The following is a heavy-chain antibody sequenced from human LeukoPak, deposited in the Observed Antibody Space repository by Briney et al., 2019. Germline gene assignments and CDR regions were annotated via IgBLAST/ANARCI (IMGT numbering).Heavy chain of an antibody. CDR2: INPNSGDT. J-gene: IGHJ4*02. D-gene: IGHD2-2*01. Sequence: HRASVKVSCKASGYTFTGYHMRWVRQAPGQGLEWMGRINPNSGDTNYAQKFQGRVTMTRDTSISTAYVELSRLRSDDTAVYYCARDYCSSTSCLFDYWGQGTLVTVPS. CDR3: ARDYCSSTSCLFDY. CDR1: GYTFTGYH. V-gene: IGHV1-2*06.